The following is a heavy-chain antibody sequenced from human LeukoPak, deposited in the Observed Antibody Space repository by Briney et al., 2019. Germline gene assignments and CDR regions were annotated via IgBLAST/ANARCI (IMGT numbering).Heavy chain of an antibody. D-gene: IGHD2-2*01. CDR2: INPSGGYT. CDR1: AYTFTSYD. V-gene: IGHV1-46*01. J-gene: IGHJ4*02. CDR3: ARDYQGFDY. Sequence: ASVKVSCKASAYTFTSYDMHWVQQAPGQGLEWMGIINPSGGYTSYANYAQKFRGRVTMTRDMSTGTVYMELSSLRSEDTAVYYCARDYQGFDYWGQGTLVTVSS.